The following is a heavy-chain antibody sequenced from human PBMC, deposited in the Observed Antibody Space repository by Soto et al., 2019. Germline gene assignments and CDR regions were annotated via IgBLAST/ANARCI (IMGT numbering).Heavy chain of an antibody. J-gene: IGHJ6*02. CDR2: ISGSGGST. Sequence: GGSLRLSCAASGFTFSSYAMSWVRQAPGKGLEWVSAISGSGGSTYYADSVKGRFTISRDNSKNTLYLQMNSLRAEDTAVYYRAKDIDYGGNSVHYYYGMDVWGQGTTVTVSS. CDR1: GFTFSSYA. V-gene: IGHV3-23*01. CDR3: AKDIDYGGNSVHYYYGMDV. D-gene: IGHD4-17*01.